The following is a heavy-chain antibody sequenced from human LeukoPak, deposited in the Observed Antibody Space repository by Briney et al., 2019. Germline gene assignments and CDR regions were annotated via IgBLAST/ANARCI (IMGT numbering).Heavy chain of an antibody. CDR3: ARGEARSSGWFIYFDY. CDR2: IYSGGST. CDR1: GFTVSSNY. Sequence: GGSPRLSCAASGFTVSSNYMSWVRQAPGKGLEWVSVIYSGGSTYYADSVKGRFTISRDNSKNTLYLQMNSLRAEDTAVYYCARGEARSSGWFIYFDYWGQGTLVTVSS. J-gene: IGHJ4*02. D-gene: IGHD6-19*01. V-gene: IGHV3-66*01.